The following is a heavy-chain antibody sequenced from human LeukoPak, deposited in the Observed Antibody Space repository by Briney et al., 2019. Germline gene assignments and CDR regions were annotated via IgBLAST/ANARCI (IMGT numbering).Heavy chain of an antibody. CDR3: ATRGDYSDTSGNSYDALDI. J-gene: IGHJ3*02. CDR1: GGSFSAFF. D-gene: IGHD3-22*01. V-gene: IGHV4-34*01. CDR2: VGHSGSA. Sequence: SETLSLTCAVSGGSFSAFFWRWIRQPPGKGLGWIGVVGHSGSANYNPSLKSRVTVSADPSKTQFSLKLTSVTAADTAVYYCATRGDYSDTSGNSYDALDIWGQGTMVTVSS.